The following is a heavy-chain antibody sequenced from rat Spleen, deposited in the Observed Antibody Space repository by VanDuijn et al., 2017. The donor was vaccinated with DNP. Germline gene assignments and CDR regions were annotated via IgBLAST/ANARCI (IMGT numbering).Heavy chain of an antibody. V-gene: IGHV5-25*01. Sequence: EVQLVESGGGLVQPGRSLKLSCAASGFTFSNYYMAWVRQAPKKGLEWVAAISPSGSRTYYQDSVKGRFTISRDDAKSSLYLQMNSLKSEDTATYYCARGSSSIYWYFDFWGPGTMVTVSS. CDR2: ISPSGSRT. CDR3: ARGSSSIYWYFDF. CDR1: GFTFSNYY. J-gene: IGHJ1*01. D-gene: IGHD1-2*01.